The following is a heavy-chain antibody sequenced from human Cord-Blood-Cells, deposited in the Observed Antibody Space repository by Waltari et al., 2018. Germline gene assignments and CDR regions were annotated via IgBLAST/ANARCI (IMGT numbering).Heavy chain of an antibody. V-gene: IGHV4-39*01. CDR1: GGSISSSSYY. CDR2: IYYSGST. D-gene: IGHD6-6*01. CDR3: ARKLNSSSSLYYFDY. Sequence: QLQLQELGPGLVKPSETLSLTCTVSGGSISSSSYYWGWIRQPPGKGLEWIGSIYYSGSTYYNPSLKSRVTISVDTSKNQFSLKLSSVTAADTAVYYCARKLNSSSSLYYFDYWGQGTLVTVSS. J-gene: IGHJ4*02.